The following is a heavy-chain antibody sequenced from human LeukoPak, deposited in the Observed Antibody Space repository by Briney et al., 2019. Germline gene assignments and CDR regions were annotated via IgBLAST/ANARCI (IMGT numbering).Heavy chain of an antibody. CDR3: ARQGYSYGTGRYNWFDS. CDR2: AYYSGNT. D-gene: IGHD5-18*01. J-gene: IGHJ5*01. Sequence: PSETLTLLCTDSGDSISSHAWSSFRQPPGTGLEWIGYAYYSGNTNYNPSLKSRVTISVGMSKNQFSLNMNSVTAADTAVYYCARQGYSYGTGRYNWFDSWGQLILVTVSS. V-gene: IGHV4-59*08. CDR1: GDSISSHA.